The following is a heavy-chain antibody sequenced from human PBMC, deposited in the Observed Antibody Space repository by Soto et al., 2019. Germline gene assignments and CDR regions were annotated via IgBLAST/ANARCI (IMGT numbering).Heavy chain of an antibody. CDR3: ARRWGTYFDY. Sequence: SETLSLTCTVSGGSVRSGDYFWSWIRQPPGKSLEWIGYIYYSGSTNYNPSLKSRVTISVNTSKNQFSLKLSSVTAAYTAVYYCARRWGTYFDYWGQGTLVTVSS. D-gene: IGHD7-27*01. J-gene: IGHJ4*02. CDR2: IYYSGST. V-gene: IGHV4-61*08. CDR1: GGSVRSGDYF.